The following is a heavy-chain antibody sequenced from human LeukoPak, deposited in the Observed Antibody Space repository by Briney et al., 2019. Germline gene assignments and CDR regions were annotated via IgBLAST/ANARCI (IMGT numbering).Heavy chain of an antibody. V-gene: IGHV3-33*08. D-gene: IGHD5-18*01. CDR1: GFTFSSYE. CDR3: AREGKYSYGPFDY. CDR2: IWYDGSNK. J-gene: IGHJ4*02. Sequence: PGGSLRLSCAASGFTFSSYEMNWVRQAPGKGLEWVAVIWYDGSNKYYADSVKGRFTITRDNSKNTLFLQMNSLRAEDTAVYYCAREGKYSYGPFDYWGQGTLVTVSS.